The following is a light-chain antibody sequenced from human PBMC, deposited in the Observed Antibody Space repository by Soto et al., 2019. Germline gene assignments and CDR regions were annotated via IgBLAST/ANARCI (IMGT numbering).Light chain of an antibody. CDR2: KNN. J-gene: IGLJ2*01. Sequence: QSVLTQPPSASGTPGQRVTISCSGSSSNIGTNYVYWYQQLPGTAPKLLIYKNNQRPSGVPDRFSASKSGTSASLAITGLRSEDEADYYCAAWDGSLRGVFGGGTKLTVL. CDR1: SSNIGTNY. CDR3: AAWDGSLRGV. V-gene: IGLV1-47*01.